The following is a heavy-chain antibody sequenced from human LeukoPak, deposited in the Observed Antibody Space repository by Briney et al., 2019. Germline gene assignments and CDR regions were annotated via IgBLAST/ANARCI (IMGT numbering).Heavy chain of an antibody. Sequence: GGSLRLSCAASAFTFSNYWMSWVRQAPGKGLERVSAISGSGGSTYYADSVKGRFTISRDNSKNTLYLQMNSLRAEDTAVYYCAKDLREYYFDYWGQGTLVTVSS. J-gene: IGHJ4*02. V-gene: IGHV3-23*01. CDR3: AKDLREYYFDY. D-gene: IGHD5-24*01. CDR1: AFTFSNYW. CDR2: ISGSGGST.